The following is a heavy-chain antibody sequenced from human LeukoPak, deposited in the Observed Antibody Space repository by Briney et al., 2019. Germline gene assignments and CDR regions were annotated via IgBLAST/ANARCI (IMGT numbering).Heavy chain of an antibody. CDR1: GYTSISYG. J-gene: IGHJ6*04. Sequence: ASVKVSCKASGYTSISYGISWVRQAPGQGLEWMGRISPNNGNTNDAQKLQGRVTMTTDTSTSTAYMELRSLRSDDTAVYYCARDPGGMDVWGKGTTVTVSS. CDR3: ARDPGGMDV. CDR2: ISPNNGNT. V-gene: IGHV1-18*04.